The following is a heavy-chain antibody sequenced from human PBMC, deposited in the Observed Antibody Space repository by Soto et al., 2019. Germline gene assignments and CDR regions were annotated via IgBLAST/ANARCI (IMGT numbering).Heavy chain of an antibody. D-gene: IGHD3-3*01. J-gene: IGHJ6*02. CDR1: GYSFTSYW. CDR2: IYPGDSDT. V-gene: IGHV5-51*01. Sequence: PGESLKISCKGSGYSFTSYWIGWVRQMPGKGLEWMGIIYPGDSDTRYSPSFQGQVTISADKSISTAYLQWSSLKASDTSMYYCARVPYYDFWSGYYPQYYYGRDVWGQGTTGAVSS. CDR3: ARVPYYDFWSGYYPQYYYGRDV.